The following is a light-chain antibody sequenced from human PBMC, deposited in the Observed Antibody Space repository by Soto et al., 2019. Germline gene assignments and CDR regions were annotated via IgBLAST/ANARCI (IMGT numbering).Light chain of an antibody. CDR2: GAS. CDR1: QSVGSN. Sequence: EIVMTQSPATLSVSPGERATLSCRASQSVGSNLAWYQQKPGQAPRLLIYGASTRATGIPARFSGSGSGTELILTLSGLQYDGFAIYFCPQYKHRPSERTFGQGTQVEI. V-gene: IGKV3-15*01. J-gene: IGKJ1*01. CDR3: PQYKHRPSERT.